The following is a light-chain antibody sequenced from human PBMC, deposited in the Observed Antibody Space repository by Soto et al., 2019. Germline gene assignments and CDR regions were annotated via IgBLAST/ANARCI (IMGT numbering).Light chain of an antibody. J-gene: IGKJ3*01. CDR2: GAS. CDR3: QHYDNTPPSVT. Sequence: EIVLTQSPDTLSLSPGERATLSCRASQSVSSDFLVWYQQKPGQAPRLLIYGASSTATGIPDRFSGSGSGTDFLLTISRLEPEDFAVYYCQHYDNTPPSVTFGPGTKVDFK. V-gene: IGKV3-20*01. CDR1: QSVSSDF.